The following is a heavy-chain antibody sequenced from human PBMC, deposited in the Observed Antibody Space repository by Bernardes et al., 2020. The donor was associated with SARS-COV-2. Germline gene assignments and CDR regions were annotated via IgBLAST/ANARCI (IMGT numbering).Heavy chain of an antibody. V-gene: IGHV3-53*01. CDR3: ARDRVVRGVINTYYYGMDV. Sequence: GGSLRLSCAASGFTVSSNYMSWVRQAPGKGLEWVSVIYSGGSTYYADSVKGRFTISRDNSKNTLYLQMNSLRAEDTAVYYCARDRVVRGVINTYYYGMDVWGQGTTVTVSS. CDR1: GFTVSSNY. J-gene: IGHJ6*02. CDR2: IYSGGST. D-gene: IGHD3-10*01.